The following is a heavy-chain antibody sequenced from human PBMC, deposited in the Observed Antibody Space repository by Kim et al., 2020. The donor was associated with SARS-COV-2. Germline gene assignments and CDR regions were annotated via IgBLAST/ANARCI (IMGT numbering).Heavy chain of an antibody. V-gene: IGHV3-23*01. D-gene: IGHD2-8*01. CDR3: AKTLYGGMDV. CDR2: TT. Sequence: TTSYADSVKGRLTISRDNSKTTLDLQMNSLRVEDTAMYYCAKTLYGGMDVWGQGTTVTVSS. J-gene: IGHJ6*02.